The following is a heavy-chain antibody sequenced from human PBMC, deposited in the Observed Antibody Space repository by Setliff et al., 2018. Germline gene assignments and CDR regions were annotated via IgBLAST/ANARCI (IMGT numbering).Heavy chain of an antibody. D-gene: IGHD6-25*01. J-gene: IGHJ5*02. V-gene: IGHV3-53*01. CDR1: GFIVSNNE. CDR3: VPGRGS. Sequence: PGGSLRLSCEVSGFIVSNNEMSWVRQAPGKGLEWVSVTYSDGRTNYADSVKGCFIISRDNSKNTFDLHMNNLRAEDTAVFYCVPGRGSWGQGALVTVSS. CDR2: TYSDGRT.